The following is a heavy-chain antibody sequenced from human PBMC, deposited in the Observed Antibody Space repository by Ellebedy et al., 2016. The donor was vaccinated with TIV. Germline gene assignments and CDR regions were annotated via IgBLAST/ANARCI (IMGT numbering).Heavy chain of an antibody. CDR2: ISDSGGST. J-gene: IGHJ6*02. CDR1: GFTFRSHG. CDR3: ARPRGDYRDRRRYYYGMDG. D-gene: IGHD4-17*01. Sequence: GGSLRLSXAASGFTFRSHGMSWVRQAPGKGPEWVSAISDSGGSTYYADPVKGRFTISRDNSKNTRCLPMNRLRAEDTAVYYCARPRGDYRDRRRYYYGMDGWGQGTTVTVSS. V-gene: IGHV3-23*01.